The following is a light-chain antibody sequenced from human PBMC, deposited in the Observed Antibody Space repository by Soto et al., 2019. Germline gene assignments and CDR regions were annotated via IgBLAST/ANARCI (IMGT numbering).Light chain of an antibody. Sequence: QSVLTQPPSVSGAPGQRVTISCTGSNSNIGAGYDVHWYQQHPGAAPKLLIFDNTNRPSGVPDRISGSKSGTSASLAITGLQAEDEADYYCQSYDYSLSGSLFGGGTKVTVL. V-gene: IGLV1-40*01. CDR3: QSYDYSLSGSL. J-gene: IGLJ2*01. CDR1: NSNIGAGYD. CDR2: DNT.